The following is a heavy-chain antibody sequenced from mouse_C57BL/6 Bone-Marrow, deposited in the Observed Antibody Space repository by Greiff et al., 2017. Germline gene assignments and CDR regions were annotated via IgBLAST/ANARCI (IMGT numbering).Heavy chain of an antibody. CDR2: IHPNSGST. D-gene: IGHD2-2*01. Sequence: QVQLQQPGAELVKPGASVKLSCKASGYTFTSYWMHWVKQRPGQGLEWIGMIHPNSGSTNYNEKFKSKATLTVDKSSSTAYMQLSSLTSEDSAVYYCATMVTTSDFYYAMDYWGQGTSVTVSS. CDR3: ATMVTTSDFYYAMDY. CDR1: GYTFTSYW. J-gene: IGHJ4*01. V-gene: IGHV1-64*01.